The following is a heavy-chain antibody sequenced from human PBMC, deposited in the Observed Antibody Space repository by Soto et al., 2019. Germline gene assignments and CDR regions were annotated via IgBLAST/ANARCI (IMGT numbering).Heavy chain of an antibody. Sequence: QVQLVQSGADVKKPGASVKLSCKASGYTFINHNINWVRQAPGQGPEWLGRISPSTGKTDYPQKFQGRVSMTTDTSTSTAYMELRSLTSDDTAVYYCARDQTKWLNEAYDFWGQGTMVTVSS. J-gene: IGHJ3*01. V-gene: IGHV1-18*01. CDR3: ARDQTKWLNEAYDF. CDR1: GYTFINHN. CDR2: ISPSTGKT. D-gene: IGHD2-8*01.